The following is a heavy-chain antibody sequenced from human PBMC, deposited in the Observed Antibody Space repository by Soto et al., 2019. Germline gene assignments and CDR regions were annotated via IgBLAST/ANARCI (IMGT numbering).Heavy chain of an antibody. D-gene: IGHD2-15*01. CDR1: GFTFSTYW. V-gene: IGHV3-7*01. J-gene: IGHJ4*02. CDR3: VRDRGYCSGGTCYSVLDY. Sequence: EVQLVESGGGLVQPGGSLRLSCAASGFTFSTYWMNWVRQAPGKGLEWVANIKQDGSEKYYVDSVKGRFTISRDNAKSSLYLQMNSLRAGDTAVYYCVRDRGYCSGGTCYSVLDYWGQGTLVTVSS. CDR2: IKQDGSEK.